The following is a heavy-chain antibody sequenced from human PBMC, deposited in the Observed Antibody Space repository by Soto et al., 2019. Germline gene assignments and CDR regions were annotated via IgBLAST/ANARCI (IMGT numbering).Heavy chain of an antibody. CDR2: IYPGDSDT. CDR3: ARLPVGYGSRRWFDP. Sequence: GESLKISCKGSGYSFTSYWIGWVRQMPGKGLEWMGIIYPGDSDTRYSPSFQGQVTISADKSISTAYLQWSSLKASDTAMYYCARLPVGYGSRRWFDPWGQGTLVTVSS. V-gene: IGHV5-51*01. J-gene: IGHJ5*02. CDR1: GYSFTSYW. D-gene: IGHD2-2*01.